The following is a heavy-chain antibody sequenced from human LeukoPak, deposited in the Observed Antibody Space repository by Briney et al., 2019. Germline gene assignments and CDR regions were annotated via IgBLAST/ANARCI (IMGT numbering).Heavy chain of an antibody. J-gene: IGHJ5*02. Sequence: PSETLSLTCAVYGGSFSGYYWSWIRQTPGKGLEWIGEIYHSGSTNYNPSLKSRVTISVDKSKNQFSLKLSSVTAAAPAVYYCARVHGWSELRYFDWLPRGDWFDPWGQGTLVTVSS. CDR1: GGSFSGYY. V-gene: IGHV4-34*01. CDR2: IYHSGST. D-gene: IGHD3-9*01. CDR3: ARVHGWSELRYFDWLPRGDWFDP.